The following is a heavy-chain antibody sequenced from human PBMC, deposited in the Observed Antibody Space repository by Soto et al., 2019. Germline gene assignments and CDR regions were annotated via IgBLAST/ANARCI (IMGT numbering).Heavy chain of an antibody. V-gene: IGHV3-7*03. CDR3: ARGSDGDKIGY. Sequence: EVHLVESGGDLVQPGGSLRLSCAASGFTFSSYWMNWVRQAPGKGLEWVGFIKQDGSEKYYVDSVKGRFTISRDNAKQSVYLQMETLRVEDTAVYYCARGSDGDKIGYWGQGTLVTVSS. CDR1: GFTFSSYW. CDR2: IKQDGSEK. J-gene: IGHJ4*02. D-gene: IGHD3-10*01.